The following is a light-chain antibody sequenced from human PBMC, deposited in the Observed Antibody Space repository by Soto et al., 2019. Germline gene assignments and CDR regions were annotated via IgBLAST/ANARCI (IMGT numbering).Light chain of an antibody. Sequence: QSVLTQPASVSGTPGQSITISCTGSNSDVGIYGFVSWYQHHPGRAPKLIVSEVSHRPSGVSNRFSGSKSGNTASLTISGLQSEDEADYYCISYTSDDVRYVFGTGTKVTV. CDR1: NSDVGIYGF. CDR2: EVS. CDR3: ISYTSDDVRYV. J-gene: IGLJ1*01. V-gene: IGLV2-14*01.